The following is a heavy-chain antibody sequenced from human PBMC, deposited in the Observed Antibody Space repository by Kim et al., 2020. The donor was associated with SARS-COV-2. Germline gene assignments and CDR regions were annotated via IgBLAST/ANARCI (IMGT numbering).Heavy chain of an antibody. Sequence: SETLSLTCTVSGGSISSSSYYWGWIRQPPGKGLEWIGSIYYSGSTYYNPSLKSRVTISVDTSKNQFSLKLSSVTAADTAVYYCARGFEVEGYCSSTSCYEGYYYGMDVWGQETTVTVSS. V-gene: IGHV4-39*01. D-gene: IGHD2-2*01. CDR3: ARGFEVEGYCSSTSCYEGYYYGMDV. J-gene: IGHJ6*02. CDR1: GGSISSSSYY. CDR2: IYYSGST.